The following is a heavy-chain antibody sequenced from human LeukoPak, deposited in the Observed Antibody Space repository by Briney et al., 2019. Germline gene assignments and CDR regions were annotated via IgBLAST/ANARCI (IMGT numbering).Heavy chain of an antibody. J-gene: IGHJ4*02. D-gene: IGHD6-13*01. CDR2: IRYDGSNK. Sequence: GGSLRLSCAASGFTFSSYGMHWVRQAPGKGLEWVAFIRYDGSNKYYADSVKGRFTISRDNSKNTLYLQMNSLRAEDTAVYYCAKSPYSSSWNGEPFDYWGQGTLVTVSS. V-gene: IGHV3-30*02. CDR3: AKSPYSSSWNGEPFDY. CDR1: GFTFSSYG.